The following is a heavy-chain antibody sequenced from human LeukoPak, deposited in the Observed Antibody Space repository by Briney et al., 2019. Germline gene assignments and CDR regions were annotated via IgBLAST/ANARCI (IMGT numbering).Heavy chain of an antibody. Sequence: GGSLRLSCAASGFTFSSSYGIHWVRQAPGKGLEWVAVISHDGSYKYYADSVKGRFTISRDNSKNTLYLQMNSLRAEDTAVYYCAKGYSGYDYAFDIWGQGTMVTVSS. J-gene: IGHJ3*02. CDR1: GFTFSSSYG. CDR2: ISHDGSYK. CDR3: AKGYSGYDYAFDI. V-gene: IGHV3-30*18. D-gene: IGHD5-12*01.